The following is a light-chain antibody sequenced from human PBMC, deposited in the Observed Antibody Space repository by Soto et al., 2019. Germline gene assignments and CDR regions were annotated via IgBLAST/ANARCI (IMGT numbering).Light chain of an antibody. CDR3: QQYGSSPSYS. Sequence: DIVLTQSPGTLSLSPGERATLSCRASQSVDSRYLAWYQQKPGQAPRLLIHAVSIRANGIPDRFSGSGSGTDFTLLISRMDPEDFAEYYCQQYGSSPSYSFGQGTKLEIK. CDR2: AVS. J-gene: IGKJ2*03. CDR1: QSVDSRY. V-gene: IGKV3-20*01.